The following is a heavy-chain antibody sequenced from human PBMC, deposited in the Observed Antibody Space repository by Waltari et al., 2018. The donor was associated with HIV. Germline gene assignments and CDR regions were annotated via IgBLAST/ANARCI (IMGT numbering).Heavy chain of an antibody. J-gene: IGHJ6*02. Sequence: QVQLEQSGAEVKKPGSSVKVSCTVSGGTFSSYAINWVRQAPGQGLEWMGSIIPILNLADYAQNFQGRVTFTADKSTNIAYMELSSLRSDDTAVFYCARAAMLHYGLDVWGQGTTVTVSS. V-gene: IGHV1-69*04. D-gene: IGHD5-18*01. CDR3: ARAAMLHYGLDV. CDR1: GGTFSSYA. CDR2: IIPILNLA.